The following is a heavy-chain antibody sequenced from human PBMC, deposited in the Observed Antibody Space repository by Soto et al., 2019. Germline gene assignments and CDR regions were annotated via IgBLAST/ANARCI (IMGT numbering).Heavy chain of an antibody. J-gene: IGHJ6*02. CDR3: ARARIQLWPHYYYGMDV. Sequence: SETLSLTCTVSGGSISSGDYYWSWIRQPPGKGLEWIGYIYYSGTTYYNPSLKSRVTIPVDTSKNQFSLKVSSVTAADTAVYYCARARIQLWPHYYYGMDVWGQGTTVTVSS. V-gene: IGHV4-30-4*01. CDR2: IYYSGTT. CDR1: GGSISSGDYY. D-gene: IGHD5-18*01.